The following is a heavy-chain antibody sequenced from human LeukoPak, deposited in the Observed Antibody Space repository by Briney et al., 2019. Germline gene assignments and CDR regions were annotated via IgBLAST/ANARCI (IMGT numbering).Heavy chain of an antibody. D-gene: IGHD3-3*01. CDR3: ARRGGITVFGQWGGDIEYYFDY. V-gene: IGHV3-15*01. CDR2: IKSKTDGGTT. Sequence: GGSLRLSCAASGFTFSNAWMSWVRQAPGKGLEWVGRIKSKTDGGTTDYAAPVKGRFTISRDDSKNTLYLQMNSLKTEDTAVYYCARRGGITVFGQWGGDIEYYFDYWGQGTLVSVSS. J-gene: IGHJ4*02. CDR1: GFTFSNAW.